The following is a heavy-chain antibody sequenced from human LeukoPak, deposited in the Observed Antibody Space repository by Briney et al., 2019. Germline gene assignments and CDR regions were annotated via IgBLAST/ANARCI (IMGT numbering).Heavy chain of an antibody. Sequence: ASVKVSCKASGYTFTSYYMHWVRQAPGQGLEWMGIINPSGGSTSYAQKFQGRVTMTRDTSTSTVYMELSSLRSDDTAVYYCARDLPTSSPKQSIDAFDIWGQGTMVTVSS. V-gene: IGHV1-46*01. CDR1: GYTFTSYY. CDR3: ARDLPTSSPKQSIDAFDI. CDR2: INPSGGST. J-gene: IGHJ3*02.